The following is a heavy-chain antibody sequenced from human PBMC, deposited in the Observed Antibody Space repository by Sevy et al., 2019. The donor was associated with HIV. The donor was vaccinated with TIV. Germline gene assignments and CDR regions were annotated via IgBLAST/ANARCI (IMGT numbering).Heavy chain of an antibody. CDR1: GFTFSIHW. V-gene: IGHV3-7*01. J-gene: IGHJ4*02. Sequence: GGSLRLSCEASGFTFSIHWMSWARQAPGKGLEWVANIKEHGSEKYYVDSVKGRFTISRDNAKNSLYLQMNSLRADDTAVYHCARDTAMAPFGGWGQGTLVTVSS. D-gene: IGHD5-18*01. CDR2: IKEHGSEK. CDR3: ARDTAMAPFGG.